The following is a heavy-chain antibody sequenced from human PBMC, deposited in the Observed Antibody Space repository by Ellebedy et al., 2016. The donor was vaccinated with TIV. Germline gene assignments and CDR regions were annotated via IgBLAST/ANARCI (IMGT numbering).Heavy chain of an antibody. D-gene: IGHD3-10*01. J-gene: IGHJ6*02. CDR2: FIPIYRIT. V-gene: IGHV1-69*13. CDR3: ARVQGPRFGDLYYGFDV. CDR1: GATFTSYS. Sequence: AASVKVSCKASGATFTSYSYAWVRQAPGQGLEWMGGFIPIYRITNYAQRFQGRVAITADEPTGTVYMELSGLKYADTAVYYCARVQGPRFGDLYYGFDVWGPGTTVTVSS.